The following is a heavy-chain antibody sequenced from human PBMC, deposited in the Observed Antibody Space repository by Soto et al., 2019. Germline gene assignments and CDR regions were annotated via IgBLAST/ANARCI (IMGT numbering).Heavy chain of an antibody. Sequence: PSETLSLTCTVSNYSISSGYYWGWIRQSPGEGLEWIVSMYHSGTTYYNPSLKSRVTISIDTSKNQFSLKLTSVTSADTAAYFCARVAFGPIDYWGQGTLVTVSS. CDR3: ARVAFGPIDY. D-gene: IGHD3-16*01. V-gene: IGHV4-38-2*02. CDR1: NYSISSGYY. J-gene: IGHJ4*02. CDR2: MYHSGTT.